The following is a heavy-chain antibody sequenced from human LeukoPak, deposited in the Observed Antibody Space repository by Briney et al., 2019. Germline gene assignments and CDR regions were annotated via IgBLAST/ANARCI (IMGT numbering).Heavy chain of an antibody. CDR3: AKDHGSSDWYYFDY. Sequence: AGGSLRLSCAASGFTYTKHAMHWVRQAPGKGLEWVAFIHYDGSNNYYADSVKGRFTISRDNSKNTLYLQMNTLRADDTAVYYCAKDHGSSDWYYFDYWGQGTLVTVSS. CDR2: IHYDGSNN. J-gene: IGHJ4*02. CDR1: GFTYTKHA. V-gene: IGHV3-30*02. D-gene: IGHD6-13*01.